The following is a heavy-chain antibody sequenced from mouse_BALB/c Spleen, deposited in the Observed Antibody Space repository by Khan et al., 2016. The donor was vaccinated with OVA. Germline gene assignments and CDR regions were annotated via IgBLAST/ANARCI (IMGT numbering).Heavy chain of an antibody. J-gene: IGHJ3*01. CDR3: ARSAVTGPLAWFAY. Sequence: QVQLKQSGAELMKPGASVKISCKATGYTFSSYWIEWVKQRPGHGLEWIGEILPGSDSTNYNEKYKGKATFTADTSSNTAYMQLSSLTYEDSAVSCCARSAVTGPLAWFAYWVQGTLVTVSA. V-gene: IGHV1-9*01. CDR1: GYTFSSYW. D-gene: IGHD4-1*01. CDR2: ILPGSDST.